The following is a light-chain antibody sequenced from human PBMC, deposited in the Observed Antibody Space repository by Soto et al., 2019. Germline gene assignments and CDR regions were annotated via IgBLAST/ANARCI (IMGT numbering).Light chain of an antibody. J-gene: IGLJ2*01. CDR2: RAD. V-gene: IGLV1-47*01. CDR3: AAWDDTLSGLV. CDR1: SSNIGSNY. Sequence: QPVLTQPPSASGAPGQTVTISCSGRSSNIGSNYVYWYQQLPETAPRLLLYRADQRPSGIPDRFSGSKSGTSASLAISGLRSEDEADYYCAAWDDTLSGLVFGGGTKLIVL.